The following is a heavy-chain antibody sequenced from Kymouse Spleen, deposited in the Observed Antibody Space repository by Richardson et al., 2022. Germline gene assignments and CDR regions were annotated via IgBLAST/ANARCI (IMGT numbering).Heavy chain of an antibody. V-gene: IGHV4-39*01. J-gene: IGHJ4*02. Sequence: QLQLQESGPGLVKPSETLSLTCTVSGGSISSSSYYWGWIRQPPGKGLEWIGSIYYSGSTYYNPSLKSRVTISVDTSKNQFSLKLSSVTAADTAVYYCARHNSGSSFFDYWGQGTLVTVSS. CDR2: IYYSGST. CDR1: GGSISSSSYY. D-gene: IGHD1-26*01. CDR3: ARHNSGSSFFDY.